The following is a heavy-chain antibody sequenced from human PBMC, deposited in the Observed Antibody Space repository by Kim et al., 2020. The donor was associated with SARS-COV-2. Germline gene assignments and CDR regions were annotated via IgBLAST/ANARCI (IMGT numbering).Heavy chain of an antibody. CDR2: IKSKTDGGTT. V-gene: IGHV3-15*01. CDR1: GFTFSNAW. Sequence: GGSLRLSCAVSGFTFSNAWMSWVRQAPGKGLEWVGRIKSKTDGGTTDYAAPVKGRFTISRDDSKNTLYLQMNSLKTEDTAVYYCTTESYDTSVPYWGQGTLVTVSS. CDR3: TTESYDTSVPY. J-gene: IGHJ4*02. D-gene: IGHD3-22*01.